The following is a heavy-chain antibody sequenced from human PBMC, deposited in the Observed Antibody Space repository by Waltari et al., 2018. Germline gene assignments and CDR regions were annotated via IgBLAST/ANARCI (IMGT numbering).Heavy chain of an antibody. CDR1: GYSFTSYW. Sequence: EVQLVQSGAEVKKPGESLKISCKGSGYSFTSYWIGWVRQMPGKGLEWMGIIYPVDSDTRYSPAFQGQVTISADKSISTAYLQWSSLKASDTAMYYCARQCSFRLWFGELSPFEAFDIWGQGTMVTVSS. CDR3: ARQCSFRLWFGELSPFEAFDI. D-gene: IGHD3-10*01. V-gene: IGHV5-51*01. J-gene: IGHJ3*02. CDR2: IYPVDSDT.